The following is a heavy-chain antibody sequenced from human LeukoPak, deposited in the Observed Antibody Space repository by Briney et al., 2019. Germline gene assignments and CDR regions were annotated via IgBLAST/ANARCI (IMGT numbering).Heavy chain of an antibody. CDR3: ARHSHQVIRGAFDV. D-gene: IGHD3-10*01. CDR2: IYYNGDT. Sequence: SETLSLTCTVSGGSFGTYCFSWIRQASGKGLEWIGYIYYNGDTKYNPSLESRVIISQDTSKDQFSLALISVTAADTALYYCARHSHQVIRGAFDVWGQGTMVTVSS. V-gene: IGHV4-59*08. CDR1: GGSFGTYC. J-gene: IGHJ3*01.